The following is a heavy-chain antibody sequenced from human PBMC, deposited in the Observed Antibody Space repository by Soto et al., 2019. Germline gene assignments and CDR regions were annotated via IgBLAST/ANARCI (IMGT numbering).Heavy chain of an antibody. CDR2: IYWDDDK. J-gene: IGHJ5*02. CDR3: AHIPNYYQYDWFDP. D-gene: IGHD3-16*01. Sequence: QITLKESGPPLVKPTQTLTQTCTFSGFSLTTRGVGVGWIHQPPGKALECLALIYWDDDKRYSPSLQSRLSITKDTSKNQVVLTMTNVDPVDTATHYCAHIPNYYQYDWFDPWGQGTLVSVSS. CDR1: GFSLTTRGVG. V-gene: IGHV2-5*02.